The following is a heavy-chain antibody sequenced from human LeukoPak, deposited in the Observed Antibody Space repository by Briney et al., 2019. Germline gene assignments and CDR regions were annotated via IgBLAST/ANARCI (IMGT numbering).Heavy chain of an antibody. J-gene: IGHJ3*02. Sequence: QSGGSLRLSCAASGFTFSSYAMSWVRQAPGKGLEWVSGISASGDVTFHADPVKGRFTISRDNSKNTLYLQMNSLRAEDTAEYYCAKSLLTTASGTGRAFDIWGQGTMVTVSA. CDR2: ISASGDVT. CDR1: GFTFSSYA. D-gene: IGHD1-26*01. V-gene: IGHV3-23*01. CDR3: AKSLLTTASGTGRAFDI.